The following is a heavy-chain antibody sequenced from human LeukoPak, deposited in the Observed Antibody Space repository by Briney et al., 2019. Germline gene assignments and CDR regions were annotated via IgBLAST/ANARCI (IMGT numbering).Heavy chain of an antibody. J-gene: IGHJ6*03. CDR1: GFTFSNYD. CDR3: ARGAAVAPYYYYYMDV. CDR2: IGTAGDT. Sequence: PGGSLRLSCAASGFTFSNYDMHWVRQATGKGLEWVSAIGTAGDTYYPGSVKGRFTISRENAKNSLYLQMNSLRAGDTAVYYCARGAAVAPYYYYYMDVWGKGTTVTISS. V-gene: IGHV3-13*01. D-gene: IGHD6-19*01.